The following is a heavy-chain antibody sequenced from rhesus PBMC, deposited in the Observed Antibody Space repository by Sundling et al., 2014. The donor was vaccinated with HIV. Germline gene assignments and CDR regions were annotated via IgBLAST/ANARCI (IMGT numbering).Heavy chain of an antibody. J-gene: IGHJ4*01. CDR1: EHTFTDYY. CDR3: TTGETGSFDY. Sequence: VHLVQSGAELKKPGASVKISCEASEHTFTDYYLHWVRQAPGKGLEWMGHVDPEDGDTAYAQTFQDRVTITADTSTDIAYMELSSLRSEDTALYYCTTGETGSFDYWGQGVLVTVSS. D-gene: IGHD6-25*01. V-gene: IGHV1-111*02. CDR2: VDPEDGDT.